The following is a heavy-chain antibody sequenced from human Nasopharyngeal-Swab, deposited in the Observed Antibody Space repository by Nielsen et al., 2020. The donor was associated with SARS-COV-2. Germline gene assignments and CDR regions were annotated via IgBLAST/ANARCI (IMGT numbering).Heavy chain of an antibody. J-gene: IGHJ6*02. V-gene: IGHV3-15*01. CDR1: GFTFSNAW. CDR2: IKSKTDGGTT. CDR3: TTEGLDCSSTSCYVRDYYYGMDV. D-gene: IGHD2-2*01. Sequence: GESLKISCAASGFTFSNAWVSWVRQAPGKGLEWVGRIKSKTDGGTTDYAAPVKGRFTISRDDSKNTLYLQMNSLKTEDTAVYYCTTEGLDCSSTSCYVRDYYYGMDVWGQGTTVTVSS.